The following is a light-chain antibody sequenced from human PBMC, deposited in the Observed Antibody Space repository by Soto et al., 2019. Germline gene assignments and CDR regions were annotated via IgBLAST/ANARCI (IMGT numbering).Light chain of an antibody. CDR2: KAS. Sequence: DIQMTQSPSTLSASVGDRVTITCRASQSISNSLAWYQQKPGKAPNLLIYKASSLESGVSSRFSGSGSGTEFTLTISSLQPDDVATYYCRQYVSYPVTFGGGTKVEMK. V-gene: IGKV1-5*03. CDR1: QSISNS. CDR3: RQYVSYPVT. J-gene: IGKJ4*01.